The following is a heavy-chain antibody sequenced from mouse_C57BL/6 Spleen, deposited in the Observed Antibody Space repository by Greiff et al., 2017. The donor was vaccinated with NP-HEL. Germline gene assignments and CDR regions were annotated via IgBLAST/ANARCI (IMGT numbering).Heavy chain of an antibody. CDR2: IHPNSGST. CDR1: GYTFTSYW. Sequence: VQLQQPGAELVKPGASVKLSCKASGYTFTSYWMHWVKQRPGQGLEWIGMIHPNSGSTNYNEKFKSKATLTVDKSSSTAYMQLSSLTSEDSAVYYCARRDDGYYGYYFDYWGQGTTLTVSS. J-gene: IGHJ2*01. CDR3: ARRDDGYYGYYFDY. D-gene: IGHD2-3*01. V-gene: IGHV1-64*01.